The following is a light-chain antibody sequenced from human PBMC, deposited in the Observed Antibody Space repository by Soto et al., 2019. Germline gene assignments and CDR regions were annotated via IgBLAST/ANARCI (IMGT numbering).Light chain of an antibody. CDR3: GTWDSSLSAGPWV. J-gene: IGLJ3*02. V-gene: IGLV1-51*02. Sequence: QSVLTQPPSVSAAPGQKVTLSCSGSSSNIGNNYVSWYQQLPGTAPKLLIYENNKRPSGIPDRFSGSKSGTSATLGITGLQTGDEADYYCGTWDSSLSAGPWVFGGGTKLTVL. CDR1: SSNIGNNY. CDR2: ENN.